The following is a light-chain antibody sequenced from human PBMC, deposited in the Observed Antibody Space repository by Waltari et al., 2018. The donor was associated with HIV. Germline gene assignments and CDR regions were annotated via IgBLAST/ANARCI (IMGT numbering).Light chain of an antibody. J-gene: IGKJ4*01. Sequence: DIQMTQSPSSLSASVGDRVTITCRASQTISSYLNWYQQKPGKAPKLLIYAASSLQSGVPSMFSGSGSGTDFTLTISSLQPEDFATYYCQQSYSPLTFGGGTKVEI. CDR3: QQSYSPLT. CDR1: QTISSY. V-gene: IGKV1-39*01. CDR2: AAS.